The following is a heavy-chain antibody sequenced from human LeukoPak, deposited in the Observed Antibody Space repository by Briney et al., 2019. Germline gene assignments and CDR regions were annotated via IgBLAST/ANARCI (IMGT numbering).Heavy chain of an antibody. Sequence: SGGSLRLSCAASGFTFRSYAMSWVRQAPGKGLEWVSGISGGGGNTYYADSVKGRFTISRDNSKNTLYLQINSLRAGDTAVYYCAKSGSTMLVTRFDPWGQGTLVTVSS. J-gene: IGHJ5*02. CDR1: GFTFRSYA. CDR2: ISGGGGNT. D-gene: IGHD3-22*01. V-gene: IGHV3-23*01. CDR3: AKSGSTMLVTRFDP.